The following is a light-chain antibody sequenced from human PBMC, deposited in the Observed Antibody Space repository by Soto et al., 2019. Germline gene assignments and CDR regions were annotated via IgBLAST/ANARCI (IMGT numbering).Light chain of an antibody. Sequence: QSALTQPASVSGSPGQSITISCTGTSSDVGGYNSVSWYQQHPNKAPKLMIIDVTNRPSGVSNRFSGSKSGNTASLTVSGLQAEDEADYYCSSYTSNSTVFAGGTKLTVL. V-gene: IGLV2-14*03. CDR1: SSDVGGYNS. CDR3: SSYTSNSTV. J-gene: IGLJ3*02. CDR2: DVT.